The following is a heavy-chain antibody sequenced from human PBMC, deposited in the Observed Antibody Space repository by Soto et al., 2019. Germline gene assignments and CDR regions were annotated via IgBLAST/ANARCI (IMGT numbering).Heavy chain of an antibody. CDR1: GFTFSNYG. V-gene: IGHV3-48*02. CDR2: ISYSSATI. Sequence: GGSLRLSCAASGFTFSNYGINWVRQAPGRGLEWISFISYSSATIHYADSVRGRFTISRDNANNSLYLEVSSLRDEDTAVYFCARDSSKYTYGSFYFDYWGQGTLVTVSS. CDR3: ARDSSKYTYGSFYFDY. J-gene: IGHJ4*02. D-gene: IGHD5-18*01.